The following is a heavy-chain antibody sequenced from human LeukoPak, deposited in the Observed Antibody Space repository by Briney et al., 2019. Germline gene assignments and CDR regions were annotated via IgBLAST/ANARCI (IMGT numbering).Heavy chain of an antibody. V-gene: IGHV4-30-4*01. CDR1: GDSISSGDNY. CDR3: AREEYPFYFDY. Sequence: SETLSLTCTVSGDSISSGDNYWSWIRQPPGKGLEWIGYIYYSGSTNCNPSLKSRVTISVDTSKNQISLKLSSVTAADTAVYYCAREEYPFYFDYWGQGTLVTVSS. D-gene: IGHD2/OR15-2a*01. J-gene: IGHJ4*02. CDR2: IYYSGST.